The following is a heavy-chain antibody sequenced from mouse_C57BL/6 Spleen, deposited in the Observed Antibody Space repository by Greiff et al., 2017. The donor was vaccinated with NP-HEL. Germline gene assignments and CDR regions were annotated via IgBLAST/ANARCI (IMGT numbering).Heavy chain of an antibody. Sequence: EVQLVESGGDLVKPGGSLKLSCAASGFTFSSYGMSWVRQTPDKRLEWVATISSGGSYTYYPDSVKGRFTISRDNAKNTLYLQMSSLKSEDTAMYYCARHRDYYGSSYWYFDVWGTGTTVTVSS. CDR2: ISSGGSYT. V-gene: IGHV5-6*01. CDR3: ARHRDYYGSSYWYFDV. D-gene: IGHD1-1*01. CDR1: GFTFSSYG. J-gene: IGHJ1*03.